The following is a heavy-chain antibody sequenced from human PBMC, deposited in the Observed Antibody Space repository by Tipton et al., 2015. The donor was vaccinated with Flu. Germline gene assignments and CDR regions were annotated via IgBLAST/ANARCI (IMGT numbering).Heavy chain of an antibody. J-gene: IGHJ4*02. CDR1: GGSISSGSYY. CDR2: IYYTGSI. CDR3: ARDSAVFPGALHY. Sequence: TLSLTCFVSGGSISSGSYYWTWIRQPPGKGLEWIGHIYYTGSISYSPSLKSRVAISRDKSMNQFSLRLTSVTAADTAVYFCARDSAVFPGALHYWGLGKLVTVSS. D-gene: IGHD1-26*01. V-gene: IGHV4-31*03.